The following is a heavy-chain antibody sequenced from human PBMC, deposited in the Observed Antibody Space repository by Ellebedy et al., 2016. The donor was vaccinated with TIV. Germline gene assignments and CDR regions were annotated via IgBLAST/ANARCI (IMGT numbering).Heavy chain of an antibody. CDR1: GYTFTSYD. D-gene: IGHD5-18*01. CDR3: ARGGYGWDYNWFDP. J-gene: IGHJ5*02. Sequence: ASVKVSCKASGYTFTSYDINWVRQATGQGLAWMGWMNPNSGNTGYAQKFQGRVTMTRNTSISTAYMELSSLRSEDTAVYYCARGGYGWDYNWFDPWGQGTLVTVSS. V-gene: IGHV1-8*01. CDR2: MNPNSGNT.